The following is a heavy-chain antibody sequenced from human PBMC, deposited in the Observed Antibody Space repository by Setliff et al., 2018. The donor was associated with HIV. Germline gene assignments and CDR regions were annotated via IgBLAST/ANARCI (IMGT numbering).Heavy chain of an antibody. CDR1: GYMFIAYG. CDR2: SIPILGIG. V-gene: IGHV1-69*04. CDR3: ARCGAGEWHLYMDV. D-gene: IGHD3-16*01. Sequence: SVKVSCKTSGYMFIAYGMSWVRQAPGQGLEWMGRSIPILGIGNDEQAQKFKGRVTLTADKSTSTVYMELSSLRSEDTAVYYCARCGAGEWHLYMDVWGKGTAVTVSS. J-gene: IGHJ6*03.